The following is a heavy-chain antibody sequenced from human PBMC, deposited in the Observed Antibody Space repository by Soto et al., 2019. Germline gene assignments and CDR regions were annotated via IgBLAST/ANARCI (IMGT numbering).Heavy chain of an antibody. CDR1: GYSFTSYW. D-gene: IGHD2-15*01. V-gene: IGHV5-10-1*01. Sequence: GESLKISCKGSGYSFTSYWISWVRQMPGKGLEWMGGIDPSDSYTNYSPSFQGHVTISADKSISTAYLQWSSLKASDTAMYYCARRLVPTVNNYYYYGMDVWGQGTTVTVSS. CDR2: IDPSDSYT. J-gene: IGHJ6*02. CDR3: ARRLVPTVNNYYYYGMDV.